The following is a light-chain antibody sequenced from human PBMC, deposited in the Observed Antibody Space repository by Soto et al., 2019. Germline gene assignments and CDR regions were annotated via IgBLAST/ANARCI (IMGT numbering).Light chain of an antibody. J-gene: IGKJ1*01. CDR1: QAVNTR. V-gene: IGKV3-11*01. CDR3: HQHQSWPRT. Sequence: EIVLTQSPATLSSFPGDRVTLSCRASQAVNTRLAWYQHRPGQAPRLLIYLASNRAAGVPARFSGSGSGTDFTLNISDVQPEDFAVYYCHQHQSWPRTFGQGTTVDI. CDR2: LAS.